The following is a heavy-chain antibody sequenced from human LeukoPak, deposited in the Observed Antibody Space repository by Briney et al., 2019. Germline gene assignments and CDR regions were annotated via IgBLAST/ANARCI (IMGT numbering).Heavy chain of an antibody. Sequence: RGSLRLSCAASGFTFSSYAMSWVRQAPGKWLEWVSAISGSGGSTYYADSVKGRFTISRDNSKNTLYLQMNSLRAEDTAVYYCAKDKMAGTYYFDYWGQGTLVTVSS. J-gene: IGHJ4*02. V-gene: IGHV3-23*01. CDR3: AKDKMAGTYYFDY. CDR1: GFTFSSYA. CDR2: ISGSGGST. D-gene: IGHD5-24*01.